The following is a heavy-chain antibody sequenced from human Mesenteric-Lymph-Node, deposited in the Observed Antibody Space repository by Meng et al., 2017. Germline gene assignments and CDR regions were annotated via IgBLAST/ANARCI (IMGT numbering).Heavy chain of an antibody. CDR3: VTVTTFYYYYGMDV. V-gene: IGHV3-15*01. Sequence: GESLKISCAASGFTFSDQYMDWVRQAPGKGLEWVGRIKSKTDGGTTDYAAPVKGRFTISRDDSKNTLYLQMNSLKTEDTAVYYCVTVTTFYYYYGMDVWGQGTTVTVSS. CDR2: IKSKTDGGTT. CDR1: GFTFSDQY. D-gene: IGHD4-17*01. J-gene: IGHJ6*02.